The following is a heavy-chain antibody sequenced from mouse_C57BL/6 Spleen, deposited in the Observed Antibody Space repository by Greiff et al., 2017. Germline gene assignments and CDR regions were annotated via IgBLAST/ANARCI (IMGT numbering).Heavy chain of an antibody. CDR1: GYAFTNYL. Sequence: QVQLQQSGAELVRPGTSVKVSCKASGYAFTNYLIEWVKQRPGQGLEWIGVINPGSGGTTYNEKFKGKATLTADKSSSTAYMQLSSLTSEDSAVYFCARFGYYWGQGTTLTVSS. V-gene: IGHV1-54*01. D-gene: IGHD2-2*01. CDR2: INPGSGGT. J-gene: IGHJ2*01. CDR3: ARFGYY.